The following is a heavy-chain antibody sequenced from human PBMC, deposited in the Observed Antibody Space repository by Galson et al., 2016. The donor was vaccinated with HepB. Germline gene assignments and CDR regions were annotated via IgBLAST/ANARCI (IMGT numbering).Heavy chain of an antibody. CDR1: GYTFTHLA. D-gene: IGHD3-22*01. Sequence: SVKVSCKASGYTFTHLALNWVRQAPGQGPEWMGWINTYTGNPTYAPGFTGRFVFSLDTSVNTTYLQINNLTTADTAVYYCARGDSSGYLLDHWGQGTLVTVSA. J-gene: IGHJ4*02. CDR2: INTYTGNP. CDR3: ARGDSSGYLLDH. V-gene: IGHV7-4-1*02.